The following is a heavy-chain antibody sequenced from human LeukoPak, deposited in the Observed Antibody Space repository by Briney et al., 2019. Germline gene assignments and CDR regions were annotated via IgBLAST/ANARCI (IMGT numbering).Heavy chain of an antibody. D-gene: IGHD5-18*01. CDR1: GGSISDNY. Sequence: PSETLSLTRTVSGGSISDNYWSWIRQHPGKGLEWIGYIYYSGSTYYNPSLKSRVTISVDTSKNQFSLKLSSVTAADTAVYYCAREIQSYYFDYWGQGTLVTVSS. CDR3: AREIQSYYFDY. V-gene: IGHV4-31*03. J-gene: IGHJ4*02. CDR2: IYYSGST.